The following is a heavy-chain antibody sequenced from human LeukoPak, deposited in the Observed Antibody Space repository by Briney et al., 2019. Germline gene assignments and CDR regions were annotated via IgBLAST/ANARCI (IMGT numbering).Heavy chain of an antibody. D-gene: IGHD3-10*01. J-gene: IGHJ6*02. Sequence: GGSLRLSCAASGFTFSSYSMNWVRQAPGKGLEWVSSISSSSSYIYYADSVKGRFTISRDNAKNSLYLQMNSLRAEDTAVYYCARETMVRGVYYYYYGMDVWGQGTLVTVSS. CDR2: ISSSSSYI. CDR1: GFTFSSYS. CDR3: ARETMVRGVYYYYYGMDV. V-gene: IGHV3-21*01.